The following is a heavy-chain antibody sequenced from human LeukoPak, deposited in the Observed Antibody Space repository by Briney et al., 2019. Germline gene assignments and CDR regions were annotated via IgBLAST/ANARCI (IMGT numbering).Heavy chain of an antibody. J-gene: IGHJ6*03. D-gene: IGHD3-22*01. V-gene: IGHV4-34*01. CDR3: ASCYYDSSGYSPSYYYYMDV. CDR1: GGSFRGFF. Sequence: SETLSLTCAVYGGSFRGFFWSWIRQPPGKGLEWIGEINHSGSTNYNPSLKSRVTISVDTSKNQFSLKLSSVTAADTAVYYCASCYYDSSGYSPSYYYYMDVWGKGTTVTVSS. CDR2: INHSGST.